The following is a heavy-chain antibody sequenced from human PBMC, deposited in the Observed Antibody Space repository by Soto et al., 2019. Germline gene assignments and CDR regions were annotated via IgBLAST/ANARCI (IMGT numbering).Heavy chain of an antibody. Sequence: GGSLRLSCAASGFTVSSNYMSWVRQAPGKGLEWVSVIYSGGSTYYAESVKGRFTNSRDNSKNTLYLQMNSLRAEDTAVYYCAREVYDFWSGYPTGFDPWGQGTLVTVSS. CDR3: AREVYDFWSGYPTGFDP. J-gene: IGHJ5*02. CDR1: GFTVSSNY. D-gene: IGHD3-3*01. CDR2: IYSGGST. V-gene: IGHV3-66*01.